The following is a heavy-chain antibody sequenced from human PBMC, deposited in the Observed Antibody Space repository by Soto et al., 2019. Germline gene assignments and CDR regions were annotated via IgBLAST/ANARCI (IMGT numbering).Heavy chain of an antibody. CDR2: NNDRGSI. V-gene: IGHV4-34*01. D-gene: IGHD3-9*01. CDR3: ARESHDILTAPPRVSYFDL. J-gene: IGHJ2*01. Sequence: QVQLQQWGAGPLRPLETLSLTCGVSGGSFSGYYWALIRQSPGKGLEWICQNNDRGSINYNPSLKSLISISVVTSKYQYCLNLRSVTAPHPAVYYCARESHDILTAPPRVSYFDLWCRGTLVTLSS. CDR1: GGSFSGYY.